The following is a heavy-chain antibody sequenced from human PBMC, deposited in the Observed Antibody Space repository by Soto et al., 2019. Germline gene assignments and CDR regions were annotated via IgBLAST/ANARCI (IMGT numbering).Heavy chain of an antibody. J-gene: IGHJ5*02. Sequence: GGSLRLSCTASGFTFGDYAMSWFRQAPGKGLEWVGFIRSKAYGGTTEYAASVKGRFTISRDDSKSIAYLQMNSLKTEDTAVYYCTRVGYSSGSPTPNWFDPWGQGTLVTVSS. V-gene: IGHV3-49*03. CDR3: TRVGYSSGSPTPNWFDP. CDR2: IRSKAYGGTT. D-gene: IGHD6-19*01. CDR1: GFTFGDYA.